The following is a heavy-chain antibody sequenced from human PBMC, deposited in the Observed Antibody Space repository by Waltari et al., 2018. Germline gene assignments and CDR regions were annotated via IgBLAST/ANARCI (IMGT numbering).Heavy chain of an antibody. V-gene: IGHV1-69*05. D-gene: IGHD3-10*01. J-gene: IGHJ4*02. CDR1: GGTFSSYA. Sequence: QVQLVQSGAEVKKPGSSVKVSCKASGGTFSSYAISWVRPAPGQGLEWMGGIIPIFGTANYAQKFQGRVTITTDESTSTAYMELSSLRSEDTAVYYCASSKYGSGSYYQKGRGAGFDYWGQGTLVTVSS. CDR3: ASSKYGSGSYYQKGRGAGFDY. CDR2: IIPIFGTA.